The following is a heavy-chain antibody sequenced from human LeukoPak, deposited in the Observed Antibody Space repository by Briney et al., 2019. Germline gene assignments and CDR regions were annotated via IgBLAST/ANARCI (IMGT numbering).Heavy chain of an antibody. CDR3: AKVRPYGVTIFGVVFDY. Sequence: GGSLRLSCAASGFTFSSYAMSWVRQAPGKGLEWVSAISGSGGSTYYADSVKGRFTISRDNSKNTLYLQMTSLRAEDTAVYYCAKVRPYGVTIFGVVFDYWGQGTLVTVSS. V-gene: IGHV3-23*01. D-gene: IGHD3-3*01. J-gene: IGHJ4*02. CDR2: ISGSGGST. CDR1: GFTFSSYA.